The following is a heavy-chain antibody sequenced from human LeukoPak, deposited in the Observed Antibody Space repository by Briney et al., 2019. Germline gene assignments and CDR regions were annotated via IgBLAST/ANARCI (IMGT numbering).Heavy chain of an antibody. V-gene: IGHV3-11*01. CDR1: GFTFSDYY. CDR2: ISSSGSTI. J-gene: IGHJ6*02. Sequence: PGGSLRLSCAASGFTFSDYYMSWIRQAPGKGLEWVSYISSSGSTIYYADSVKGRFTISRDNAKNSLYLQMNSLRAEDTAVYYCARDTYSQITLLWFGSFMDVWAKGPRSPSP. D-gene: IGHD3-10*01. CDR3: ARDTYSQITLLWFGSFMDV.